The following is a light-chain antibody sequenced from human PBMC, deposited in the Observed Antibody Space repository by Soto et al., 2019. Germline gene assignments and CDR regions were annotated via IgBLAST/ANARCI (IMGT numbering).Light chain of an antibody. CDR3: QQYYSVPWT. CDR1: QSVLYSSNNKNH. CDR2: WAS. V-gene: IGKV4-1*01. Sequence: DIVMTQSPDSLAVSLGERATINCKSSQSVLYSSNNKNHLAWYQQKPGQPPKLLIYWASTRESGVPDRFSGSGSGTDFTLTISSLQAEDVAVYYCQQYYSVPWTFGQGTNVEIK. J-gene: IGKJ1*01.